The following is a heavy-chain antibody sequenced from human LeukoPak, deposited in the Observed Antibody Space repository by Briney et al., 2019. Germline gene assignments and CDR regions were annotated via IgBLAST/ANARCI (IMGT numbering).Heavy chain of an antibody. V-gene: IGHV6-1*01. J-gene: IGHJ3*01. CDR1: GDSVSSTSGA. CDR3: ARRSDWGNVFDV. Sequence: SQTLSLTCAISGDSVSSTSGAWNWIRQSPSRGLEWLGRTYYRSKWYNDYAVSVRSRITINPDTSKNHFSLQLNSVTPEDTAVYFCARRSDWGNVFDVWGQGTMVTVSS. CDR2: TYYRSKWYN. D-gene: IGHD7-27*01.